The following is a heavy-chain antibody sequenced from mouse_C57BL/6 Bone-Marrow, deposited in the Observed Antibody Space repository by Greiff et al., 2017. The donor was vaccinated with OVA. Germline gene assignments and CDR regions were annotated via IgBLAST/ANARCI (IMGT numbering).Heavy chain of an antibody. J-gene: IGHJ3*01. CDR1: GYTFTSYW. Sequence: QVQLQQPGAELVKPGASVKLSCKASGYTFTSYWMQWVKQRPGQGLEWIGEIDPSDSYTNYNQKFKGKATLTVDKSSSTTYMQLGSLTSEDSAGYYCASAVFAYWGQGTLVTVSA. V-gene: IGHV1-50*01. CDR3: ASAVFAY. CDR2: IDPSDSYT.